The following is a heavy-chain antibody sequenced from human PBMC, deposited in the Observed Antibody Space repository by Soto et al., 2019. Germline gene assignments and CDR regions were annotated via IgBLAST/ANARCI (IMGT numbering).Heavy chain of an antibody. D-gene: IGHD7-27*01. CDR2: IYHSGST. CDR3: ARVPGP. V-gene: IGHV4-30-2*01. CDR1: GGSISSGGYS. Sequence: PSETLSLTCAVSGGSISSGGYSWSWIRQPPGKGLEWIGYIYHSGSTNYNPSLKSRVTISVDRSKNQFSLKLSSVTAADTAVYYCARVPGPWGQGNLVTVSS. J-gene: IGHJ4*02.